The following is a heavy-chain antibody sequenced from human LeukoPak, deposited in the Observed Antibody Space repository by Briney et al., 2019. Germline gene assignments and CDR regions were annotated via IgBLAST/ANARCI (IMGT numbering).Heavy chain of an antibody. J-gene: IGHJ4*02. CDR2: ISSSSSTI. D-gene: IGHD3-10*01. CDR3: ARDGITMVRGVKGFDY. Sequence: GGSLRLSCAASGFTFSSYSMNWVRQAPGKGLEWVSHISSSSSTIYYADSVKGRFTISRDNAKNSLYLQMNSLRAEDTAVYYCARDGITMVRGVKGFDYWGQGTLVTVSS. CDR1: GFTFSSYS. V-gene: IGHV3-48*01.